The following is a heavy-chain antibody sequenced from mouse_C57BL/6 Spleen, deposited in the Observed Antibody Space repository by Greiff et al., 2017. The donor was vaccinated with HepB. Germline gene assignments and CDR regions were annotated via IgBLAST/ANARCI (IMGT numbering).Heavy chain of an antibody. V-gene: IGHV1-62-2*01. Sequence: QVQLKESGAELVKPGASVKLSCKASGYTFTEYTIHWVKQRSGQGLEWIGWFYPGSGSIKYNEKFKDKATLTADKSSSTVYMELSRLTSEDSAVYFCARHEDPKTAQATRAMDYWGQGTSVTVSS. CDR1: GYTFTEYT. J-gene: IGHJ4*01. CDR2: FYPGSGSI. D-gene: IGHD3-2*02. CDR3: ARHEDPKTAQATRAMDY.